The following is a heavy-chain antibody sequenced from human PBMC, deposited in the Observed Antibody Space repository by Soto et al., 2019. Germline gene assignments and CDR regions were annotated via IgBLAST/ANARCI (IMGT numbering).Heavy chain of an antibody. J-gene: IGHJ4*02. CDR2: IWYDGSNK. Sequence: GGSLRLSCAASGFTFSSYGMHWVRQAPGKGLEWVAVIWYDGSNKYYADSVKGRFTISRDNSKNTLYLQMNSLRAEDTAVYYCARGGSYYYDSSGYYYFLDYGGQGTLVTVSS. CDR1: GFTFSSYG. D-gene: IGHD3-22*01. V-gene: IGHV3-33*01. CDR3: ARGGSYYYDSSGYYYFLDY.